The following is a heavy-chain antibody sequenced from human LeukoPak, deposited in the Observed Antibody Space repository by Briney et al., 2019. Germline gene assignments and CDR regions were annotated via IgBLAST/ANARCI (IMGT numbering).Heavy chain of an antibody. V-gene: IGHV4-30-4*01. CDR1: GVSISGDY. Sequence: SETLSLTCTVSGVSISGDYWSWIRQPPGKGLEWIGYIYYGGSTYYNPSLKSRVTISLDTSKKQFSLKLTSVTAADTAVYYCARYGGFYSPFDYWGQGILVTVSS. J-gene: IGHJ4*02. CDR2: IYYGGST. D-gene: IGHD3-22*01. CDR3: ARYGGFYSPFDY.